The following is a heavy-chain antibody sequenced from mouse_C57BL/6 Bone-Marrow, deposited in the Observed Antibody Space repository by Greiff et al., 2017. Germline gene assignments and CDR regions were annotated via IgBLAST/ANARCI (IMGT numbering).Heavy chain of an antibody. CDR3: ARHLYDGYLAWFAY. Sequence: EVKLMESGGGLVQPGGSLKLSCAASGFTFSDYYMYWVRQTPEKRLEWVAYISNGGGSTYYPDTVKGRFTISRDNAKNTLYLQMSRLKSEDTAMYYFARHLYDGYLAWFAYWGQGTLVTVSA. J-gene: IGHJ3*01. CDR1: GFTFSDYY. V-gene: IGHV5-12*01. D-gene: IGHD2-3*01. CDR2: ISNGGGST.